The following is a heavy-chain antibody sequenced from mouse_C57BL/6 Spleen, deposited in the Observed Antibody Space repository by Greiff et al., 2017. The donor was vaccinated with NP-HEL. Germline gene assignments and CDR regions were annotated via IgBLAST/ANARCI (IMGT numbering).Heavy chain of an antibody. D-gene: IGHD4-1*01. CDR1: GYTFTDYN. J-gene: IGHJ3*01. Sequence: VQLKESGPELVKPGASVKMSCKASGYTFTDYNMHWVKQSHGKSLEWIGYINPNNGGTSYNQKFKGKATLTVNKSSSTAYMELRSLTSEDSAVYYCARLVGWERDWFAYWGQGTLVTVSA. CDR2: INPNNGGT. CDR3: ARLVGWERDWFAY. V-gene: IGHV1-22*01.